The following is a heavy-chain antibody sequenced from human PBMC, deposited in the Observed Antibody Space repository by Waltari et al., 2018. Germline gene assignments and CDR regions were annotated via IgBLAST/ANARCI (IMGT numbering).Heavy chain of an antibody. V-gene: IGHV4-34*01. J-gene: IGHJ6*03. Sequence: QVQLQQWGAGLLKPSETLSLTCAVYGGSFSGYYWSWIRQPPGQGLEWIGEINHSGSTNYNPSLKSRVTISVDTSKNQFSLKLSSVTAADTAVYYCARSPRSIAARPPHYYMDVWAKGPRSPSP. CDR3: ARSPRSIAARPPHYYMDV. CDR2: INHSGST. CDR1: GGSFSGYY. D-gene: IGHD6-6*01.